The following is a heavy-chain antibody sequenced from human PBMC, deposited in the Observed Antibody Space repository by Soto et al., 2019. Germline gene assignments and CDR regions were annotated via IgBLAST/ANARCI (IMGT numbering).Heavy chain of an antibody. CDR1: GFSLSNARMG. D-gene: IGHD1-1*01. CDR2: IFSNDEK. CDR3: AHRQRTVYFDY. V-gene: IGHV2-26*01. Sequence: SGPTLVNPTETLTLTRTVSGFSLSNARMGVSWIRQPPGKALEWLAHIFSNDEKSYSTSLKSRLTISKDTSKSQVVLTMTNMDPVDTATYYCAHRQRTVYFDYWGQGILVTVSS. J-gene: IGHJ4*02.